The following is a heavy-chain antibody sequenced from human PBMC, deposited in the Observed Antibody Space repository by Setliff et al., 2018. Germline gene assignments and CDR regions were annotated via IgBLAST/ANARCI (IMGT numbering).Heavy chain of an antibody. CDR3: LRLVRYCSRTACQRTSGDEV. J-gene: IGHJ4*01. CDR1: GYTFTNYG. V-gene: IGHV1-18*01. Sequence: ASVKVSCKASGYTFTNYGISWVRQAPGQGLEWMGWISAYTGNTYSAQKFQGRLTMTTDTSTTTAYMELRGLRLDDTAIYFCLRLVRYCSRTACQRTSGDEVWGQGTLVTVSS. CDR2: ISAYTGNT. D-gene: IGHD2-8*01.